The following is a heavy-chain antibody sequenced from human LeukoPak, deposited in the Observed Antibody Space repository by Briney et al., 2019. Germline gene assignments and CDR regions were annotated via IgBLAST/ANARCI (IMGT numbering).Heavy chain of an antibody. CDR1: GFTFSNNW. CDR2: INSDGRTT. CDR3: AMIQEG. D-gene: IGHD5-18*01. V-gene: IGHV3-74*01. Sequence: GGSLRLSCAASGFTFSNNWMHWVRQAPGKGLVWVSRINSDGRTTTYADSVKGRFTISRDNAKNTLYLQMNSLRAEDTAVYYRAMIQEGWGQGTLVTVSS. J-gene: IGHJ4*02.